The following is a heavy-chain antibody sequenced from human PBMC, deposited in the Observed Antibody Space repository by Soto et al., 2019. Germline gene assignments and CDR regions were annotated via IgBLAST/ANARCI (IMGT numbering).Heavy chain of an antibody. V-gene: IGHV4-31*03. Sequence: QVQLQESGPGLVKPSQTLSLTCTVSGGSISSGGYYWSWLRQHPGKGLEWIGYIYYSGSTYYNPSRKSRVTISVDTSKNQFSVKLSSVTAADTAVYYCARVSYYYGMDVWGQGTTVTVSS. J-gene: IGHJ6*02. CDR3: ARVSYYYGMDV. CDR1: GGSISSGGYY. CDR2: IYYSGST.